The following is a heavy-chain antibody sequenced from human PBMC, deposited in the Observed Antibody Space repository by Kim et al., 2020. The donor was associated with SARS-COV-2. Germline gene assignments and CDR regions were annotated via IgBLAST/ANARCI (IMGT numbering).Heavy chain of an antibody. CDR1: GGSFSGYY. J-gene: IGHJ5*02. CDR2: INHSGST. Sequence: SETLSLTCAVYGGSFSGYYWSWIRQPPGKGLEWIGEINHSGSTNYNPSLKSRVTISVDTSKNQFSLKLSSVTAADTAVYYCARRSCSGGSCYFSFGRPATYNWFDPWGQGTLVTVSS. V-gene: IGHV4-34*01. D-gene: IGHD2-15*01. CDR3: ARRSCSGGSCYFSFGRPATYNWFDP.